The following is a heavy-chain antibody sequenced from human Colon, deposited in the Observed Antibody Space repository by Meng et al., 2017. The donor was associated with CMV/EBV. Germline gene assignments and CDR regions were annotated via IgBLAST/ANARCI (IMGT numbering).Heavy chain of an antibody. CDR2: IKEDGSGQ. CDR3: ARGQFLQYFDV. CDR1: GFTFTTFW. J-gene: IGHJ4*02. V-gene: IGHV3-7*01. Sequence: GESLKISCAASGFTFTTFWMTWVRQAPGKGLEWVANIKEDGSGQWYVDSVKGRVTISRDNAKQSVYLQMDRLRAEDTAVYFCARGQFLQYFDVWGRGTLVTVSS. D-gene: IGHD2/OR15-2a*01.